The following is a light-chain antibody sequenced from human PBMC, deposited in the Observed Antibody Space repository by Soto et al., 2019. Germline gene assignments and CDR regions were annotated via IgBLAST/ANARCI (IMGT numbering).Light chain of an antibody. J-gene: IGKJ4*01. CDR2: AAS. Sequence: EVVLTQSPGTLSLSPGERATLSCRASQSIRGGFVAWYQQKPGQAPRLLITAASNRATGIPDRSSASGSGTDFSRTIMGLETEDFAVYYCQQYGTSPLTCGGGTKVEIK. CDR3: QQYGTSPLT. V-gene: IGKV3-20*01. CDR1: QSIRGGF.